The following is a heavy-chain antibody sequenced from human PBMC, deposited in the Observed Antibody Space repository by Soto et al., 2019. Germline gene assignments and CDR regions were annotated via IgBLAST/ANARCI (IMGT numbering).Heavy chain of an antibody. J-gene: IGHJ4*02. V-gene: IGHV3-30-3*01. CDR3: ARSYRSRFDY. Sequence: GGSLRLSCAASGFTFSSYAMHWVRQAPGKGLEWVAVISYDGSNKYYADSVKGRFTISRDNSKNTLYLQMNSLRAEDTAVYYCARSYRSRFDYWGQGTLVTVSS. D-gene: IGHD6-13*01. CDR1: GFTFSSYA. CDR2: ISYDGSNK.